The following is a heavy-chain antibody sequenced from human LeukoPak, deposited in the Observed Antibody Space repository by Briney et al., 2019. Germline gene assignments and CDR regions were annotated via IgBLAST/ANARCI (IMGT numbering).Heavy chain of an antibody. CDR2: ISSSGSTI. CDR1: GFTFSSYE. CDR3: ARGISSSWYYFDY. V-gene: IGHV3-48*03. J-gene: IGHJ4*02. D-gene: IGHD6-13*01. Sequence: GGSLRLSCAASGFTFSSYEMNWVRQAPGKGLEWVSYISSSGSTIYYADSVKGRFTISRDNAKNSLYLQMNSLRAEDTAVYYCARGISSSWYYFDYWGQGTLVTVSS.